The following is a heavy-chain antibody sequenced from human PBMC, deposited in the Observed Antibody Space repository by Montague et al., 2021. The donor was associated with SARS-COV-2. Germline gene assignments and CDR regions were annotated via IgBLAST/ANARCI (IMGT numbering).Heavy chain of an antibody. CDR3: ARLYDSNGYYGYYYGMDV. CDR1: GGSISSSSYY. CDR2: IYYSGST. J-gene: IGHJ6*02. D-gene: IGHD3-22*01. V-gene: IGHV4-39*01. Sequence: SETLSLTCTVSGGSISSSSYYWGWIRQPPGKGLEWIGSIYYSGSTYYNPSLKSRVTISVDTSKNQFSLKLSSVTAADTAVYYCARLYDSNGYYGYYYGMDVWGQGTTVTVSS.